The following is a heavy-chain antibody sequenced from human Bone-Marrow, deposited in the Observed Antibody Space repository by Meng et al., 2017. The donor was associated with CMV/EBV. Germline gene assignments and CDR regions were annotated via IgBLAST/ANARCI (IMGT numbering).Heavy chain of an antibody. V-gene: IGHV3-11*01. J-gene: IGHJ4*02. CDR3: ARDGGGCDY. CDR2: ISYSSSTI. CDR1: GSTFSDYY. D-gene: IGHD3-16*01. Sequence: GESLKISCAASGSTFSDYYMSWIRQAPGKGLEWVSYISYSSSTIYYADSVKGRFTISRDNAKNSLYLQMNSLRPEDTAVYYCARDGGGCDYWGQGTLVTVSS.